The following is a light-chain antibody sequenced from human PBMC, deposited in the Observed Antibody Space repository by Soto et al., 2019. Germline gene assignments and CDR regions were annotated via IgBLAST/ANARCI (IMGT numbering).Light chain of an antibody. CDR1: DNDVGRYDY. Sequence: QSALTQPPSASGSPGMSVTLSCSGTDNDVGRYDYVSWYQQHPGKAPKLLIYEVSKRPSGVPDRFSASKSGNTASLTVSGLQGEDEAYYSCMSYVGGNSVAFGGGTKQTVL. CDR2: EVS. V-gene: IGLV2-8*01. J-gene: IGLJ2*01. CDR3: MSYVGGNSVA.